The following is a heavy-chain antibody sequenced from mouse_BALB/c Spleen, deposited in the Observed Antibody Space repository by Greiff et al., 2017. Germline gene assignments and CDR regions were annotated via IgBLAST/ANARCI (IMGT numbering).Heavy chain of an antibody. J-gene: IGHJ4*01. Sequence: EVMLVESGGGLVQPGGSRKLSCAASGFTFSSFGMHWVRQAPEKGLEWVAYISSGSSTIYYADTVKGRFTISRDNPKNTLFLQLTSLRSEDTAMYYCARSGGHLGGAMDYWGQGTSVTVSS. CDR2: ISSGSSTI. V-gene: IGHV5-17*02. D-gene: IGHD3-3*01. CDR3: ARSGGHLGGAMDY. CDR1: GFTFSSFG.